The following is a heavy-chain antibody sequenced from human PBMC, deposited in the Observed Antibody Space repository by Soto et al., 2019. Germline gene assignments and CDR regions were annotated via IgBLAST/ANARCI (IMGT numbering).Heavy chain of an antibody. CDR3: ARGYSSGPDY. CDR1: VFTFNIFA. V-gene: IGHV3-74*01. Sequence: LRLSCAASVFTFNIFAMGWVRQAPGKGLVWVSRINSDGSTTTYADSVKGRFTISRDNAKSTLYLQLNSLRAEDTALYYCARGYSSGPDYWGQGTLVTVSS. CDR2: INSDGSTT. D-gene: IGHD6-19*01. J-gene: IGHJ4*02.